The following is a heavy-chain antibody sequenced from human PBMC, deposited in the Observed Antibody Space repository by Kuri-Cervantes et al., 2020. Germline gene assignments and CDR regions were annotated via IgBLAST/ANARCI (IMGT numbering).Heavy chain of an antibody. D-gene: IGHD6-19*01. CDR3: AGEVAVAGTKGNWFDP. J-gene: IGHJ5*02. Sequence: ASVKVSCKASGYTFTSYGISWVRQAPGQGLEWMGWISAYNGNTNYAQKLQGRVTMTTDTSTSTAYMELRSLRSDDTAVYYCAGEVAVAGTKGNWFDPWGQGTLVTVSS. CDR2: ISAYNGNT. CDR1: GYTFTSYG. V-gene: IGHV1-18*01.